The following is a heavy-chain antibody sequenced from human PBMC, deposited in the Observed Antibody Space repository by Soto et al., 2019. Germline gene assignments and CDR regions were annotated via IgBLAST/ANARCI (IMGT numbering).Heavy chain of an antibody. CDR1: GYSFTSYW. J-gene: IGHJ4*02. Sequence: GESLKISCNGSGYSFTSYWISWVLHMPGKGLEWMGRIDPSDSYTNYSPSFQGHVTISADKSISTAYLQWSSLKASDTAMYYCARRAPYYDSSGYYYGYWGQGTLVTVSS. D-gene: IGHD3-22*01. CDR2: IDPSDSYT. CDR3: ARRAPYYDSSGYYYGY. V-gene: IGHV5-10-1*01.